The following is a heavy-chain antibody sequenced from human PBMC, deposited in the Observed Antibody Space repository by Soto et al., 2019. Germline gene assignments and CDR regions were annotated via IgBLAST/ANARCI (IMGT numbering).Heavy chain of an antibody. CDR3: ARDTGSGLRVEPGIFEY. CDR2: INADNGDS. J-gene: IGHJ4*02. D-gene: IGHD1-26*01. V-gene: IGHV1-3*01. Sequence: QVQLVQSGAEVKKPGASVKVSCNPSGYAFTSYTMHWVRQAPGQGLEWMGWINADNGDSKYSQKFQGRDTITRDTSARIAYMELSSLRSEDTAVYYCARDTGSGLRVEPGIFEYWGQGTLVTVSS. CDR1: GYAFTSYT.